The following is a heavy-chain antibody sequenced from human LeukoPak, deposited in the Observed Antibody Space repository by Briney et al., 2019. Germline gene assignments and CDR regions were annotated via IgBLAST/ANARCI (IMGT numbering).Heavy chain of an antibody. CDR3: TRGGGSYSGGKFDY. CDR1: GFTFSNYW. V-gene: IGHV3-7*01. D-gene: IGHD1-26*01. CDR2: IKRDEGDT. Sequence: GGSLRLSCAASGFTFSNYWMSWVRQAAGKGLEWVANIKRDEGDTYYLDSVRGRFTISRDNAKNSLYLQLNSLRGEDTAVYYCTRGGGSYSGGKFDYWGQGTLVTVSS. J-gene: IGHJ4*02.